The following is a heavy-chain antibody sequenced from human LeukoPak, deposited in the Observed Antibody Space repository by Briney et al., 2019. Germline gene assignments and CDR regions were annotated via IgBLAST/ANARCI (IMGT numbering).Heavy chain of an antibody. Sequence: SQTLSLTCTVSGGSISSGGYYWSWIRQHPGKGLEWIGYICYSGSTYYNPSLKSRVTISVDTSKNQFSLKLSSVTAADTAVYYCARDSADIAAAGIGYWGQGTLVTVSS. CDR1: GGSISSGGYY. CDR2: ICYSGST. V-gene: IGHV4-31*03. D-gene: IGHD6-13*01. CDR3: ARDSADIAAAGIGY. J-gene: IGHJ4*02.